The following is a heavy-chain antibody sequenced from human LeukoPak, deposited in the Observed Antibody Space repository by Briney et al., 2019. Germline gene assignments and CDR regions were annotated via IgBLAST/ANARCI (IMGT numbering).Heavy chain of an antibody. D-gene: IGHD4-17*01. CDR3: TTTNYGDYVYYYYGMDV. V-gene: IGHV3-64D*09. CDR2: ISSNGGST. J-gene: IGHJ6*02. CDR1: GFTFSNYT. Sequence: GGSLRLSCSASGFTFSNYTMHWVRQAPGKGPEYVSSISSNGGSTYSADSVKGRFTISRDNSKNTLYLQMSSLRAEDTAVYYCTTTNYGDYVYYYYGMDVWGQGTTVTVSS.